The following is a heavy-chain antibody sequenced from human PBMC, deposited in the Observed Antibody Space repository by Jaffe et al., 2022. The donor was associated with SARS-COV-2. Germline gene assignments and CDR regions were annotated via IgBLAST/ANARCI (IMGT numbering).Heavy chain of an antibody. CDR3: ARIRYSDSIFDY. D-gene: IGHD4-17*01. CDR1: GLIFSSHW. CDR2: IKPDGSDV. J-gene: IGHJ4*02. Sequence: EVQLVESGGGLVQPGGSLTLSCAASGLIFSSHWMSWVRQAPGKGLEWVANIKPDGSDVYYGDSVKGRFTISRDNTKNSLYLQMNSLRAQDTAVYHCARIRYSDSIFDYWGQGTLVTVSS. V-gene: IGHV3-7*03.